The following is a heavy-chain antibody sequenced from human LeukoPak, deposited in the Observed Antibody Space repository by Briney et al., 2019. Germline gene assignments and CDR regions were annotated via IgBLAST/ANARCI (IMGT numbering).Heavy chain of an antibody. Sequence: PGGSLRLSCAASGFTFSSYAMNWVRQAPGEGLEWVSSIGGSSTSLYYADSLEGRFTISRDNAKNSLYLQLNSLRAEDTAVYYCARESGGDLGEAFDIWGQGTMVTVSS. D-gene: IGHD1-26*01. CDR1: GFTFSSYA. J-gene: IGHJ3*02. CDR3: ARESGGDLGEAFDI. CDR2: IGGSSTSL. V-gene: IGHV3-21*01.